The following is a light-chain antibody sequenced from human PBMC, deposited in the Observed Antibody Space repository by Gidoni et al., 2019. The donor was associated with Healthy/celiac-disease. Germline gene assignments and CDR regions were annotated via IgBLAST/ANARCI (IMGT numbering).Light chain of an antibody. V-gene: IGKV3-11*01. CDR1: QSVSSY. J-gene: IGKJ5*01. CDR2: DAA. Sequence: IVLTQSPATLSLSPGERATLSCRASQSVSSYLAWYEQKPGQAPRSLIYDAANRTPSLPARFMSSGSGTDYTSTISSIVPEEFAVYYCQQRSNWPASFGQXTRLEIK. CDR3: QQRSNWPAS.